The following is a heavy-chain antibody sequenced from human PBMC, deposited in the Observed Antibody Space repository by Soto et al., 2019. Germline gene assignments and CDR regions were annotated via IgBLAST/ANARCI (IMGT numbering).Heavy chain of an antibody. D-gene: IGHD5-18*01. CDR3: ARVGEDDTAMVSSPRSWRARGMDV. Sequence: SETLSLTCTVSGGSISSGYYYWSWNRQRPGKGLEWIGYNDYSGSTYYNPSLQSRLTISVDTSKNLFSLKVCSVSAADTAVYYCARVGEDDTAMVSSPRSWRARGMDVWGQGTTVTVSS. CDR2: NDYSGST. J-gene: IGHJ6*02. V-gene: IGHV4-30-4*01. CDR1: GGSISSGYYY.